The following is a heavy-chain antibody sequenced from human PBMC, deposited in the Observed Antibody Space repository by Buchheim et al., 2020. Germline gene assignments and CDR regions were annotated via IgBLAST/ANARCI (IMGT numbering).Heavy chain of an antibody. Sequence: QVQLQESGPGLVKPSETLSLTCTVSGGSIENYYWSWIRQPPGKGLEWIAYISDTGSTSYNPSLKSRISIFINTSKNQFFLALTSVTAADTAVYYCARGGRWELPTFHWGQGTL. CDR2: ISDTGST. D-gene: IGHD4-23*01. CDR3: ARGGRWELPTFH. CDR1: GGSIENYY. J-gene: IGHJ4*02. V-gene: IGHV4-59*01.